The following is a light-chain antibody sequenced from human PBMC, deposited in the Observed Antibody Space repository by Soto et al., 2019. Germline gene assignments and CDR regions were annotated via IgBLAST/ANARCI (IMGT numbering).Light chain of an antibody. J-gene: IGLJ3*02. Sequence: QSVLTQSSSASASLGSSVKLTCTLSSGHSSYIIAWHQQQPGKAPRYLMKLEGRGSYNKGSGVPDRFSGSSSGADRYLTISNLQSEDEADYYCETWDSNTRVFGGGTKANVL. CDR2: LEGRGSY. CDR1: SGHSSYI. V-gene: IGLV4-60*03. CDR3: ETWDSNTRV.